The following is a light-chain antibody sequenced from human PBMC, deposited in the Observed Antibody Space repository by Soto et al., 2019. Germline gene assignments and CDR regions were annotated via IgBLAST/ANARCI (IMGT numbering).Light chain of an antibody. Sequence: VLTKPPSASRTPGQRVTISCSGSSSNIGSNTVNWYQQLPGTAPKLLIYTNNQRPSGVPDRFSGSKSGTSASLAISGLQSEDEADYYCAAWDDSFNGNVFGTGTKVTVL. CDR2: TNN. CDR1: SSNIGSNT. J-gene: IGLJ1*01. V-gene: IGLV1-44*01. CDR3: AAWDDSFNGNV.